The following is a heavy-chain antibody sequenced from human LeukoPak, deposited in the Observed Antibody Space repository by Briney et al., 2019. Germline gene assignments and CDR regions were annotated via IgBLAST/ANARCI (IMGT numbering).Heavy chain of an antibody. D-gene: IGHD3-22*01. V-gene: IGHV3-15*01. CDR1: GLTFGNAW. Sequence: GGSRTLSCAASGLTFGNAWMSWVRQPPAKGLDGVARFLSETSGGTRDYAALVRGRFTISRDDSRSTLYLQMNSLKTEDTAQYYCTTYRYSYGSTGYSYFDFWGQGTLVTVSS. J-gene: IGHJ4*02. CDR2: FLSETSGGTR. CDR3: TTYRYSYGSTGYSYFDF.